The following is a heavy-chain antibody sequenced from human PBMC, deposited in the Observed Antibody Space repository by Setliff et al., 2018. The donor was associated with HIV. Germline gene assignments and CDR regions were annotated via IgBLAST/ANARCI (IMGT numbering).Heavy chain of an antibody. Sequence: PSETLSLTCTVSGGSVNDFYCNWIRQPPGKGPEWIGYIHSSGSTIYNPSLKSRITISLDTSKEQFSLELSSATAADTAVYFCARDPGYTSGSTFHFDYWGQGTLVTVSS. CDR2: IHSSGST. D-gene: IGHD5-18*01. V-gene: IGHV4-4*09. J-gene: IGHJ4*02. CDR1: GGSVNDFY. CDR3: ARDPGYTSGSTFHFDY.